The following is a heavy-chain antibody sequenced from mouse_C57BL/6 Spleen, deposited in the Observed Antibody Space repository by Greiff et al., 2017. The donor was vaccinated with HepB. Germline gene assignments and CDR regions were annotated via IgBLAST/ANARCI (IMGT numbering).Heavy chain of an antibody. J-gene: IGHJ4*01. Sequence: ELQLVNSWVGLVKPGGSLDLSCAASGFTFSDYGMHWVRQAPEKGLEWVAYISSGSSNIYYADTGKGRFTISRAKAKNTLFLKMTSLRSEETAMYYCANHDDDGRYAMDYWGQGTSVTVSS. D-gene: IGHD2-4*01. CDR2: ISSGSSNI. CDR1: GFTFSDYG. V-gene: IGHV5-17*01. CDR3: ANHDDDGRYAMDY.